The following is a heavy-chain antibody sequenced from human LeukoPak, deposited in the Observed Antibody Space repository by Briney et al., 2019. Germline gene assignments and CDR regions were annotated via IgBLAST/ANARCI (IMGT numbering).Heavy chain of an antibody. V-gene: IGHV3-21*01. CDR1: ELTFSSYS. CDR2: ISSSSSYI. CDR3: ARVRGIGHCYDSSGYYYFDY. Sequence: GGSLRLSCADSELTFSSYSMTWVRQAPGKGLEWVSSISSSSSYIYYADSVKGRFTISRDNAKNSLYLQMNSLRAEDTAVYYCARVRGIGHCYDSSGYYYFDYWGQGTLVTVSS. D-gene: IGHD3-22*01. J-gene: IGHJ4*02.